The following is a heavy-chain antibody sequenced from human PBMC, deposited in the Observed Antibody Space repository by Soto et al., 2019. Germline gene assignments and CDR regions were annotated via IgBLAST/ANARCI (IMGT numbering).Heavy chain of an antibody. CDR1: GFTFDDYS. Sequence: GGSLRLSCAASGFTFDDYSMHWVRQAPGKGLEWVSLISWDGRSTYYADSVKGRFTVSRDNSKSSLYLQMNSLTTEDTAFYYCGKVAAVSDYTNIDYWGQGALLTVSS. V-gene: IGHV3-43*01. D-gene: IGHD4-4*01. J-gene: IGHJ4*02. CDR2: ISWDGRST. CDR3: GKVAAVSDYTNIDY.